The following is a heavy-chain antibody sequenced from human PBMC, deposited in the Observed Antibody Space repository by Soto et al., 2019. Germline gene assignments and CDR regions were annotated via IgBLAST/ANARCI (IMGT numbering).Heavy chain of an antibody. Sequence: GGSLRLSCAASGLNFASYDMTWIRQAPGKGLEWVSATSGDAANTQYADSVKGRFTMSRDNSKNTLYLQMNSLRAEDTAVYFCSKSITAATRYFDLWGRGTLVTVSS. V-gene: IGHV3-23*01. D-gene: IGHD1-20*01. CDR3: SKSITAATRYFDL. J-gene: IGHJ2*01. CDR2: TSGDAANT. CDR1: GLNFASYD.